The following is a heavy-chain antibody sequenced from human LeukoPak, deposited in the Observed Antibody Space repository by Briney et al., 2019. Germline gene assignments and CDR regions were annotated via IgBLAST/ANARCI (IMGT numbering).Heavy chain of an antibody. CDR1: GFTFSSYG. D-gene: IGHD1-7*01. V-gene: IGHV3-30*02. Sequence: GGSLRLSCAASGFTFSSYGLHWVRQAPGKGLEWVAFIRYDGSNKYYADSVKGRFTISRDNSKNTLYLQMNSLRAEDTAVYYCAKDRYNWNYGFDPWGQGTLVTVSS. J-gene: IGHJ5*02. CDR2: IRYDGSNK. CDR3: AKDRYNWNYGFDP.